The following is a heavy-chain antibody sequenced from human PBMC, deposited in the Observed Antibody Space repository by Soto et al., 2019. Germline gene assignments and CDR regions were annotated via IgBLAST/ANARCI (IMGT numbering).Heavy chain of an antibody. CDR3: ARGHGGITIFGY. V-gene: IGHV4-39*01. CDR2: MSYSGDT. CDR1: GGSIRRGTNY. Sequence: SETLSLTCTVSGGSIRRGTNYWGWIRQPPGKGLEWIGSMSYSGDTYYHPSLKSRVTISVDTSKDQFSLKVTSVTAEDTAMYYCARGHGGITIFGYWGQGTLVTVSS. D-gene: IGHD3-3*01. J-gene: IGHJ4*02.